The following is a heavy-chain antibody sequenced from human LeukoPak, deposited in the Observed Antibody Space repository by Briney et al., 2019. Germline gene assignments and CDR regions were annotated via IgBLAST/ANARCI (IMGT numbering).Heavy chain of an antibody. CDR2: INGDGSTT. Sequence: PEGSLRLSCTASGFTFSTYWRNWVRQRPGKGLVWVALINGDGSTTTHADSVKGRFTISRDNAKNTAYLQMNSLRDEDTAVYFCARDYAGSPDYWGQGTLVTVSA. J-gene: IGHJ4*02. V-gene: IGHV3-74*03. CDR1: GFTFSTYW. D-gene: IGHD3-10*01. CDR3: ARDYAGSPDY.